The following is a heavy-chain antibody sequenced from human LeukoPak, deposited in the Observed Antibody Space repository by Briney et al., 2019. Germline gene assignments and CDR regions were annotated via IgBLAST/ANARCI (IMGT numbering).Heavy chain of an antibody. CDR3: AGDDILTGYDHYFDY. CDR1: GFTVSSNY. V-gene: IGHV3-53*01. CDR2: IYSGGST. D-gene: IGHD3-9*01. J-gene: IGHJ4*02. Sequence: PGGSLRLSCAASGFTVSSNYMSWVRQAPGKGLEWVSVIYSGGSTYYTDSVKGRFTISRDNSKNTLYLQMNSLRAEDTAVYYCAGDDILTGYDHYFDYWGQGTLVTVSS.